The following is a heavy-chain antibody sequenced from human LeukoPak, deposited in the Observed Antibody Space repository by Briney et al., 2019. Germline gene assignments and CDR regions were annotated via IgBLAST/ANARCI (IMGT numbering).Heavy chain of an antibody. V-gene: IGHV4-4*09. CDR3: ARLAVSGYNFDP. CDR1: GGSISSYY. Sequence: AETLSLTCTVSGGSISSYYWSWIRQPPGKGLEWIGYIYTSGSTNYNPSLKSRVTISVDTSKNQFSQKLSSVTAADTAVYYCARLAVSGYNFDPWGQGTLVTVSS. CDR2: IYTSGST. D-gene: IGHD3-16*01. J-gene: IGHJ5*02.